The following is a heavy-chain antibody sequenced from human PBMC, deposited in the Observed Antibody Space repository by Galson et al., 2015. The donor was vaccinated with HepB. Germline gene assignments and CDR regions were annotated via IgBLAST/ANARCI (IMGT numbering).Heavy chain of an antibody. CDR3: ARPQLYSYGMTYYFDS. CDR2: INPNSGGT. Sequence: VKVSCKASGYSFTAYYIHWVRQAPGQGLEWMGWINPNSGGTNYSQKFQGWVTMTRDTSINTAYLELSRLTSDDTAVYFCARPQLYSYGMTYYFDSWGQGALVTVSS. D-gene: IGHD5-18*01. J-gene: IGHJ4*02. V-gene: IGHV1-2*04. CDR1: GYSFTAYY.